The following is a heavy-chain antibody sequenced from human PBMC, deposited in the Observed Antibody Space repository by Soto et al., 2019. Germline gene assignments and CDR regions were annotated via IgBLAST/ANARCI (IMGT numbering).Heavy chain of an antibody. Sequence: QVQLVESGGGLVKPGGSLRLSCAASGFTFSDYYMSWIRQAPGKGLEWVSYISSSSSYTNYADSVKGRFTISRDNAKNSLYLQMNSVRAEDTAVYYCGMGYCSGGSCRYFDYWGQGTLVTVSS. J-gene: IGHJ4*02. V-gene: IGHV3-11*05. CDR1: GFTFSDYY. CDR2: ISSSSSYT. D-gene: IGHD2-15*01. CDR3: GMGYCSGGSCRYFDY.